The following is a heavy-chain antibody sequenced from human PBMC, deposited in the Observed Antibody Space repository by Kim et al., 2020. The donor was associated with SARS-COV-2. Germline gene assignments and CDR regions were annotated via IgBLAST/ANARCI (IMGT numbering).Heavy chain of an antibody. D-gene: IGHD3-22*01. Sequence: KGRFTISRDNAKNSLYLKMNSLRAEDTAVYYCARDLYYYDSSGYYAAYDYWGQGTLVTVSS. CDR3: ARDLYYYDSSGYYAAYDY. J-gene: IGHJ4*02. V-gene: IGHV3-11*06.